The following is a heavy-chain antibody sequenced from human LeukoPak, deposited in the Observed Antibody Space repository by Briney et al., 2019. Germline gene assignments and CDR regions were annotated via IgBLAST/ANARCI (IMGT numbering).Heavy chain of an antibody. V-gene: IGHV3-7*01. CDR2: IKQEGTEK. D-gene: IGHD1-1*01. CDR1: GFTFSSYW. Sequence: PGGSLRLSCAASGFTFSSYWMSWVRQAPGKGLEWVANIKQEGTEKYYVDSVKGRFTISRDNAKNSLYLQMNSLRAEDTAVYDCAREEGRYGNWFDPWGQGTLVTVSS. J-gene: IGHJ5*02. CDR3: AREEGRYGNWFDP.